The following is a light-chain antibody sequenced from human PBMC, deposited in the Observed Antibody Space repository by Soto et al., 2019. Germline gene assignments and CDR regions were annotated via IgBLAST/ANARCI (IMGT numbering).Light chain of an antibody. Sequence: EIVLTQSPGTLSLSPGERATLSCRASQSVSSNYLAWYQQTPGEAPSLLIYGASSRATGIPDRFSGSGSGTDFTLTISRLEHEDFAVYYCQQYGTSPVTFGGGTKVEIK. CDR1: QSVSSNY. J-gene: IGKJ4*01. CDR2: GAS. CDR3: QQYGTSPVT. V-gene: IGKV3-20*01.